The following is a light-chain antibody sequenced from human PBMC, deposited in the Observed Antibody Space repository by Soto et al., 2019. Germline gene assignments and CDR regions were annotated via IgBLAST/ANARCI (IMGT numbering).Light chain of an antibody. J-gene: IGKJ2*01. V-gene: IGKV1-39*01. CDR3: QQSYRSPDT. Sequence: DIQMTQSPSSLSASAGDRVTITCRARQSISSYLTWYQQKPGKAPNLLLYAASTLQSGVPSRFSGSGSGTDFTLTISRLQPEDFATYYCQQSYRSPDTFGNGNKLEIK. CDR1: QSISSY. CDR2: AAS.